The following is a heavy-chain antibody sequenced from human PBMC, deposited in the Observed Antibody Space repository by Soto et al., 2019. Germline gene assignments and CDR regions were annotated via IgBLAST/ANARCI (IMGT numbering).Heavy chain of an antibody. Sequence: SETLSLTCAVSGGSISSGGYSWSWIRQPPGKGLEWIGYIYHSGSTYYNPSLKSRVTISVDRSKNQFSLRLTSVTAADTAVYYCARGSDGVWNWFDPWGQGTQVTVSS. CDR1: GGSISSGGYS. J-gene: IGHJ5*02. D-gene: IGHD2-21*02. CDR3: ARGSDGVWNWFDP. CDR2: IYHSGST. V-gene: IGHV4-30-2*01.